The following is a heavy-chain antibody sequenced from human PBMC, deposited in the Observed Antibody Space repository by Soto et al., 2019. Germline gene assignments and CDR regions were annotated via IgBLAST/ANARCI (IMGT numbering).Heavy chain of an antibody. CDR2: INTANGNT. CDR1: GYNFTTYA. J-gene: IGHJ3*02. V-gene: IGHV1-3*04. Sequence: ASVKVACKSSGYNFTTYAMHWLRQAPGQRLEWMGWINTANGNTKYSQKFQGRVSITRDTSASTAYMELSSLIYEDTAVYYCARESGGNSEXFDIWGQGTMVTVSS. CDR3: ARESGGNSEXFDI. D-gene: IGHD2-21*02.